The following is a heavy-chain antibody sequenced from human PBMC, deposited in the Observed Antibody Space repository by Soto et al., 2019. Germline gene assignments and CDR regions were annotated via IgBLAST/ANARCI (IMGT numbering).Heavy chain of an antibody. V-gene: IGHV3-23*01. Sequence: EVELLESGGDLVQPGGSLRLSCAAPGFSFSNYAMSWFRQAPGKVLEWVSAISTGGGNTYYADSVKGRFTITRDDSKNTLYLQMNSLRAEDTALYYCAKDPSTVTTGYFGLWGRGTLVTVSS. CDR3: AKDPSTVTTGYFGL. D-gene: IGHD4-17*01. CDR2: ISTGGGNT. J-gene: IGHJ2*01. CDR1: GFSFSNYA.